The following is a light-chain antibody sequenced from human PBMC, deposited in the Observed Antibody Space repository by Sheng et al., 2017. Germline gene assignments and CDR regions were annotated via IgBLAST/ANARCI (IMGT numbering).Light chain of an antibody. CDR3: HQSDTLPLT. CDR1: QSIGSR. J-gene: IGKJ4*01. V-gene: IGKV6-21*01. Sequence: EIVLTQSPDFQSVTPKEEVTITCRASQSIGSRLHWYQLKPDQSPKLLIKFASSLSQGPSRFSGSGSGTEFTLTINSLEPEDTATYYCHQSDTLPLTFGGGTKVEIK. CDR2: FAS.